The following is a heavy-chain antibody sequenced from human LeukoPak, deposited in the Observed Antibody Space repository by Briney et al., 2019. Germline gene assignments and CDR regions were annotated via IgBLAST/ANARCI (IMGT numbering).Heavy chain of an antibody. CDR3: ARVASLAGASLSYMDV. D-gene: IGHD6-19*01. Sequence: SETLSLTCAVYGGSFSGYYWSWIRQPPGKGLEWIGEINHSGSTNYNPSLKSRLIIVGDNSNNQFSLTLSSVTAADTAVYYYARVASLAGASLSYMDVWGKGTSVTVSS. V-gene: IGHV4-34*01. J-gene: IGHJ6*03. CDR1: GGSFSGYY. CDR2: INHSGST.